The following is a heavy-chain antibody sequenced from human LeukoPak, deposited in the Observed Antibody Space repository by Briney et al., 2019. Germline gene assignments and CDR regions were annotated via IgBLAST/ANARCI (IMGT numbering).Heavy chain of an antibody. V-gene: IGHV3-21*01. CDR3: ARGGRITGTTCY. CDR1: GFTFSSYS. D-gene: IGHD1-7*01. CDR2: ISSSSSYI. J-gene: IGHJ4*02. Sequence: GSLRLSCAASGFTFSSYSMNWVRQAPGKGLEWVSSISSSSSYIYYADSVKGRFTISRDNAKNSLYLQMNSLRAEDTAVYYCARGGRITGTTCYWGQGTLVTVSS.